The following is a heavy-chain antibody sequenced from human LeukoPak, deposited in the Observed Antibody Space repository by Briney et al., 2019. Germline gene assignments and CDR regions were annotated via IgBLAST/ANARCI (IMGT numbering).Heavy chain of an antibody. Sequence: PGGSLRLSCAASGFTFSSYAMSWVRQAPGKGLEWVSAISGSGGSTYYADSVKGRFTISRGNSKNTLYLQMNSLRAEDTAVYYCAKDQGPGGWFDPWGQGTLVTVSS. J-gene: IGHJ5*02. CDR3: AKDQGPGGWFDP. V-gene: IGHV3-23*01. D-gene: IGHD3-16*01. CDR2: ISGSGGST. CDR1: GFTFSSYA.